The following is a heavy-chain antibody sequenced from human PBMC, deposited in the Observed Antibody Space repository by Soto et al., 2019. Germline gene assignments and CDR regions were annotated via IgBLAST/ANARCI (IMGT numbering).Heavy chain of an antibody. J-gene: IGHJ4*02. D-gene: IGHD3-3*01. CDR1: GGSISSVGYS. V-gene: IGHV4-30-2*06. CDR3: ARGRFLDPFDN. Sequence: PSETLSLTCAVSGGSISSVGYSWNWIRRSPGKGLEWIGYIYHSGSTYYNPSVKSRVTISVDKSKNQFSLKLTSVTAADTDVYFCARGRFLDPFDNWGQGTRVTVSS. CDR2: IYHSGST.